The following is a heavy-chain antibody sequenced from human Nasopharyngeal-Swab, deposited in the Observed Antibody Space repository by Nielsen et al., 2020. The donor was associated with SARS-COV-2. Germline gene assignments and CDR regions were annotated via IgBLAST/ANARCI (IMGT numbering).Heavy chain of an antibody. V-gene: IGHV3-30*03. CDR3: ARGGGSSSSAPFDY. D-gene: IGHD6-6*01. CDR2: IAHDASNE. J-gene: IGHJ4*02. Sequence: VRQMPGKGLEWVAFIAHDASNEYYGDSVKGRFSISRDSSKNTLYLQMDSLRGEDAAVYYCARGGGSSSSAPFDYWGQGTLVTVSS.